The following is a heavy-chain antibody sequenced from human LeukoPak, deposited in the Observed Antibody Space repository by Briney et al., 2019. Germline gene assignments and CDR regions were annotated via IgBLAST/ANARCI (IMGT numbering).Heavy chain of an antibody. D-gene: IGHD2-2*01. CDR3: ARVRSLPAAMGGDWFDP. J-gene: IGHJ5*02. CDR1: GGSLSSYY. CDR2: IYIVGGI. V-gene: IGHV4-4*07. Sequence: LETLSLTCTVSGGSLSSYYWSWIRQPAGKGLEWIGRIYIVGGINYNPSLKSRVSMSVDTSKNQFSLKLSSVTAADTAVYYCARVRSLPAAMGGDWFDPWGQGTLVTASP.